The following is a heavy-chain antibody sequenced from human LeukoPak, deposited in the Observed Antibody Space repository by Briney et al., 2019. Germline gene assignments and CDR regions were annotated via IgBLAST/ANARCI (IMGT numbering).Heavy chain of an antibody. CDR3: ARGVKDFDY. Sequence: PGGSLRLSCAASGFPFSSYWMGWVRRPPGKGLEWVANIKEDGSEKYYVDSVRGRFTISRDNAKYSLYLQMNSLRADDTAVYYCARGVKDFDYWGQGTLVTVSS. J-gene: IGHJ4*02. CDR1: GFPFSSYW. CDR2: IKEDGSEK. V-gene: IGHV3-7*05. D-gene: IGHD4-23*01.